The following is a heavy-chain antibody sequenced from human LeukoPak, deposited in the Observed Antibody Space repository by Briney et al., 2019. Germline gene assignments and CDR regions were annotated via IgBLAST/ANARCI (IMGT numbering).Heavy chain of an antibody. D-gene: IGHD6-13*01. Sequence: GGSLRLSCAASGFTFNSYAMSWVRQAPGKGLEWVSDINSSGGSTYYADSVKGRFTISRDNSKNTLYLQMNSLRAEDTAVYYCARDRVIAAAFYYYMDVWGKGTTVTVSS. CDR3: ARDRVIAAAFYYYMDV. CDR2: INSSGGST. V-gene: IGHV3-23*01. CDR1: GFTFNSYA. J-gene: IGHJ6*03.